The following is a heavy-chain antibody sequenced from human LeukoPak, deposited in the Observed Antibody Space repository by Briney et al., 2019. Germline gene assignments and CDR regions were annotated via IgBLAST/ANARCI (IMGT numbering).Heavy chain of an antibody. V-gene: IGHV4-59*08. Sequence: SETLSLTCTVSGGSISSYYWSWIRQPPGKGLEWIGYIYYSGSTNYNPSLKSRVTISVDTSKNQFSLKLSSVTAADTAVYYCARGGRGYCSGGTCQTVFDCWGQGSLVTVSS. CDR1: GGSISSYY. CDR3: ARGGRGYCSGGTCQTVFDC. J-gene: IGHJ4*02. D-gene: IGHD2-15*01. CDR2: IYYSGST.